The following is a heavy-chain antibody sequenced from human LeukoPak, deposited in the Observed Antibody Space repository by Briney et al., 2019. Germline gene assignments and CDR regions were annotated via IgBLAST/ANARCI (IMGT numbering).Heavy chain of an antibody. CDR1: GFTFSSHW. CDR2: IKQDGSEK. CDR3: ARGGYRWVDY. V-gene: IGHV3-7*03. Sequence: GGSLRLSCAASGFTFSSHWMSWGRQAPGKGLEWVANIKQDGSEKYYVDSVKGRFTISRDNAKNSLYLQMNSLRAEDTAVYYCARGGYRWVDYWGQGTLVTVSS. D-gene: IGHD5-24*01. J-gene: IGHJ4*02.